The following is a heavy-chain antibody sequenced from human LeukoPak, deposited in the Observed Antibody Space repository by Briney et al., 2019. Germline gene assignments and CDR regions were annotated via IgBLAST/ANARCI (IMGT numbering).Heavy chain of an antibody. CDR2: ISYDGSNK. CDR3: ARDVIGYFDY. D-gene: IGHD2/OR15-2a*01. V-gene: IGHV3-33*01. CDR1: GFTFSSYG. J-gene: IGHJ4*02. Sequence: PGRSLRLSCAASGFTFSSYGMHWVRQAPGKGLEWVAVISYDGSNKYYADSVKGRFTISRDNSKNTLYLQMNSLRAEDTAVYYCARDVIGYFDYWGQGTLVTVSS.